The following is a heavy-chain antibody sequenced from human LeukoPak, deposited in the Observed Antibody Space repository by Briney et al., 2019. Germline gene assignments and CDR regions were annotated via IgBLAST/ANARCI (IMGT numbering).Heavy chain of an antibody. J-gene: IGHJ4*02. V-gene: IGHV4-39*07. D-gene: IGHD3-22*01. CDR3: ARRASTRIVFDY. Sequence: PSETLSLTCTVSGGSISSNSYYWSWSRQPPGKGLEWIGEINHSGSTNYNPSLKSRVTISVDTSKNQFSLKLSSVTAADTAVYYCARRASTRIVFDYWGQGTLVTVSS. CDR1: GGSISSNSYY. CDR2: INHSGST.